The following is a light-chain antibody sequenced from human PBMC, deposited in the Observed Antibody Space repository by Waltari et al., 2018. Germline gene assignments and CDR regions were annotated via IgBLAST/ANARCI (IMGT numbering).Light chain of an antibody. CDR3: MQCTHSPFT. J-gene: IGKJ2*01. CDR1: QRLVYSDGNTY. V-gene: IGKV2-30*01. CDR2: EVS. Sequence: DAVMTQSPLSLPVTLGQPASISCKSSQRLVYSDGNTYLSWVQQRPGQSPRRLIYEVSSRASGVPDRFSGSGSGTDFTLRISRVEAEDFGVYYCMQCTHSPFTFGQGTRLEI.